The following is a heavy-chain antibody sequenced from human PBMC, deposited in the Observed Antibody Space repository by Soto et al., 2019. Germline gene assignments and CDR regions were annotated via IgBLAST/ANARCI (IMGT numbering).Heavy chain of an antibody. J-gene: IGHJ4*02. CDR2: IKSKTDGGTT. V-gene: IGHV3-15*01. D-gene: IGHD4-17*01. Sequence: EVQVVESGGGLVKPGGSLRLSCAASGFTFSNAWMNWVRQAPGKGLEWVGRIKSKTDGGTTEYAAPVKGRFTISRDDSKNTLYMHMNSLKTEDTAVYYCSTDGTFDYAGGFDYWGQGTLVTVSS. CDR1: GFTFSNAW. CDR3: STDGTFDYAGGFDY.